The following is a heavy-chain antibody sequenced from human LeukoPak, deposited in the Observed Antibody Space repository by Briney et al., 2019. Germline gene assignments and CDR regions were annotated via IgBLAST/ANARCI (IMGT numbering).Heavy chain of an antibody. Sequence: GGSVKVSFKASGYTFPNYYIHWVGQAPGQGRDWMGIINPAGGSTGYAQKFQGRVTMTRDTSTSTVYMELSSLRSEDTAVYYCARYNGDLTGGFDYWGQGTLVTVSS. V-gene: IGHV1-46*01. D-gene: IGHD4-17*01. CDR3: ARYNGDLTGGFDY. CDR2: INPAGGST. J-gene: IGHJ4*02. CDR1: GYTFPNYY.